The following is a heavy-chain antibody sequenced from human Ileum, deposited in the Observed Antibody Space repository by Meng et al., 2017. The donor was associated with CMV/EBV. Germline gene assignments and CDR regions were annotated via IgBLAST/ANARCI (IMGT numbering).Heavy chain of an antibody. J-gene: IGHJ4*02. CDR1: GCSISSVDYF. Sequence: LAVPSVTLLLTSTDSGCSISSVDYFPGVIRQSAGKELELVVHIPISRTTNYNPSHKSRATMSGDTSKNQFSLKVRSVTASDTAVYHCAREISRTRFYDYCGKGNLVTVSS. D-gene: IGHD1-20*01. CDR3: AREISRTRFYDY. V-gene: IGHV4-61*02. CDR2: IPISRTT.